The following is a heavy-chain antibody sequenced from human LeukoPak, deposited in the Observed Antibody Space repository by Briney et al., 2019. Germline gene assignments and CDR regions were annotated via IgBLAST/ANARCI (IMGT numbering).Heavy chain of an antibody. J-gene: IGHJ4*02. V-gene: IGHV3-21*01. CDR1: GFTFSSYS. Sequence: PGGSLTLSSAASGFTFSSYSMNWLPPAPGQGLEWVSSISSSSSYIYSADSVKGRFTISRDNANNSLYLQMNSLRAEDTAVYYCAANYHDAGSYSPYWGRGTLVTVSS. D-gene: IGHD3-10*01. CDR2: ISSSSSYI. CDR3: AANYHDAGSYSPY.